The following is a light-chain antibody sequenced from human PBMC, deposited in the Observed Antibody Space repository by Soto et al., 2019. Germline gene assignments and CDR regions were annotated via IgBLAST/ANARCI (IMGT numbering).Light chain of an antibody. CDR2: GAS. CDR1: QSVSSNY. J-gene: IGKJ2*01. CDR3: QHYGSSPYT. Sequence: EIVLTQSSGTLSLSPGERATLSCRASQSVSSNYLAWYQQKPGQAPRPLIYGASSRATGIPDRFSGSGSGTDFPRTISRLEPEAFAVYYCQHYGSSPYTFGQGTKLEIK. V-gene: IGKV3-20*01.